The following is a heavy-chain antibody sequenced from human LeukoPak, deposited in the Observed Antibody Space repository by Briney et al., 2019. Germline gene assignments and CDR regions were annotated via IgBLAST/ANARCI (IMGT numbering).Heavy chain of an antibody. CDR1: GYSFTSYW. D-gene: IGHD3-22*01. Sequence: GESLKISRKGSGYSFTSYWIGWVRQMPGKGLEWMGIIYPGDSDTRYSPSFQGQVTISADKSISTAYLQWSSLKASDTAMYYCARSSGDSSGYDYYYGMDVWGQGTTVTVSS. CDR3: ARSSGDSSGYDYYYGMDV. V-gene: IGHV5-51*01. CDR2: IYPGDSDT. J-gene: IGHJ6*02.